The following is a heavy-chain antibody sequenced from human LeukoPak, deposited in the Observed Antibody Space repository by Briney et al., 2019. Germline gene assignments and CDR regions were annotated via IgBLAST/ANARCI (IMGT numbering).Heavy chain of an antibody. D-gene: IGHD3-9*01. V-gene: IGHV3-23*01. Sequence: GGSLRLSCAASGFTFSSYAMSWVRQAPGKGLEWVSDITGSGDDTDYADSVKGRFTVSRDNSRNTLYLQINSLRVEDTAVYYCAKKRYFDWLLSSFDYWGQGTLVTVSS. CDR1: GFTFSSYA. CDR3: AKKRYFDWLLSSFDY. CDR2: ITGSGDDT. J-gene: IGHJ4*02.